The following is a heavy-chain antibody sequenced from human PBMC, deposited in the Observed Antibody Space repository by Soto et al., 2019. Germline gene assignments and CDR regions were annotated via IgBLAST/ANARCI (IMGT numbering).Heavy chain of an antibody. J-gene: IGHJ6*02. CDR3: ARGQTITGTTIHYYYGMDV. Sequence: ASVKVSCKACGGTFSSYAISWVRQAPGQGLEWMGGIIPIFGTANYAQKFQGRVTITADESTSTAYMELSSLRSEDAAVYYCARGQTITGTTIHYYYGMDVWGQGTTVTVSS. CDR2: IIPIFGTA. D-gene: IGHD1-7*01. CDR1: GGTFSSYA. V-gene: IGHV1-69*13.